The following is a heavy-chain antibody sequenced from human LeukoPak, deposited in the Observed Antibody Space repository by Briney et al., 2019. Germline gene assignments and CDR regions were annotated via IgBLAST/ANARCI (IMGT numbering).Heavy chain of an antibody. Sequence: GGSLRLSCAASGFTFSNYGMHWVRQAPGKGLEWVAVISYDGSNKYYADSVKGRFTISRDDAKKSLYLQMNSLRAEDTAVYYCSSFETGSYSLPFDYWGQGTLVTVSS. V-gene: IGHV3-30*03. CDR1: GFTFSNYG. D-gene: IGHD3-10*01. CDR2: ISYDGSNK. J-gene: IGHJ4*02. CDR3: SSFETGSYSLPFDY.